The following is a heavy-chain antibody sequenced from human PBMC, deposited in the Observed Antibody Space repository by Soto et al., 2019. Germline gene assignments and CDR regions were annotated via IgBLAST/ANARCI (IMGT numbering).Heavy chain of an antibody. D-gene: IGHD2-2*01. Sequence: QVQLVQSGAEVKKPGASVKVSCKASGYSFSTYDINWVRQAAGQGLEWMGWVNPKSGNTDYAQRFRGRVTMTSNTSISTAYMELGALPPEETAVYYGARPSCDRTSCYPDWFDPWGQGTLVTVSS. J-gene: IGHJ5*02. CDR2: VNPKSGNT. V-gene: IGHV1-8*01. CDR1: GYSFSTYD. CDR3: ARPSCDRTSCYPDWFDP.